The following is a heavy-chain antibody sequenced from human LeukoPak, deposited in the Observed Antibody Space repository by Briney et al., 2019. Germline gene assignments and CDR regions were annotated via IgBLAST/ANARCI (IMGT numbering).Heavy chain of an antibody. CDR3: ARCVKAKVVQSRCYYDS. D-gene: IGHD2-15*01. CDR1: GGSFSGYY. J-gene: IGHJ4*02. V-gene: IGHV4-34*01. Sequence: SETLSLTCAVYGGSFSGYYWSWIRQPPGKGLEWIGEINHSGSTNYNPSLKSRVTISVDTSKNQFSLKLSSVTAADTAVYYCARCVKAKVVQSRCYYDSWGQGTLVTVSS. CDR2: INHSGST.